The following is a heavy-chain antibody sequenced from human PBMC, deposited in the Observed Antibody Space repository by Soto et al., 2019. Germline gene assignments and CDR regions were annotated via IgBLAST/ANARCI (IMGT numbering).Heavy chain of an antibody. D-gene: IGHD2-15*01. CDR2: IRSKAYGGTT. J-gene: IGHJ4*02. CDR1: GFTFGDYA. CDR3: TRDFEEYCRGGRCYYHFFDY. Sequence: PGGSLRLSCTASGFTFGDYAMSWFRQAPGKGLEWVGFIRSKAYGGTTEYAASVKGRFTISRDDSKSIAYLQMNSLKTEDTAVYYCTRDFEEYCRGGRCYYHFFDYWGQGTLVTVSS. V-gene: IGHV3-49*03.